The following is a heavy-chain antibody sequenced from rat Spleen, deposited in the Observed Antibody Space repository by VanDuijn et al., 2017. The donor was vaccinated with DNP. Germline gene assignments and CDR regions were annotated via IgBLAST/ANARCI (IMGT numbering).Heavy chain of an antibody. CDR2: INTGSGGT. CDR1: GYTFTTYY. V-gene: IGHV1-43*01. J-gene: IGHJ3*01. Sequence: QVQLRQSGAEPAKPGSSVKISCKASGYTFTTYYISWIKQTTGQGLDYIGYINTGSGGTNYNEKFRGKATLTVDTSSSTAFMQLSSLTPDDSAVYYCARGGQGVWFASWGQGTLVTVSS. CDR3: ARGGQGVWFAS. D-gene: IGHD4-1*01.